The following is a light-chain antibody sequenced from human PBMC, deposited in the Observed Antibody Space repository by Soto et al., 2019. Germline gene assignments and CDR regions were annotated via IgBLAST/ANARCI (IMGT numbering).Light chain of an antibody. CDR3: LLYYGGAQV. CDR1: TGAVISGYY. V-gene: IGLV7-43*01. J-gene: IGLJ3*02. CDR2: SIS. Sequence: QAVVTQEPSLTVSPGETVTLTCASSTGAVISGYYPNWFQQKPGQAPRPLIYSISNKHSWTPARFSGSLLGDKAALTLSGVQPEDEAEYYCLLYYGGAQVFGGGTKLTVL.